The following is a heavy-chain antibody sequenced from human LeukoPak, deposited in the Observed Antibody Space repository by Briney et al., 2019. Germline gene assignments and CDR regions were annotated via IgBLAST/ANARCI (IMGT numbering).Heavy chain of an antibody. Sequence: GASVKLSCKASGYTFTSYYMHWVRQAPGQGLEWMGIINPSGGSTSYAQKFQGRVTMTRDMSTSTVHMELSSLRSEDTAVYYCARQGIAAAGTGCDFDYWGQGTLVTVSS. CDR1: GYTFTSYY. D-gene: IGHD6-13*01. CDR2: INPSGGST. J-gene: IGHJ4*02. CDR3: ARQGIAAAGTGCDFDY. V-gene: IGHV1-46*01.